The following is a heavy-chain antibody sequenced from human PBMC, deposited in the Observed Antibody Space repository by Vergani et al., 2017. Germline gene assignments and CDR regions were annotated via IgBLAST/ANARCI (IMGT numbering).Heavy chain of an antibody. D-gene: IGHD3-22*01. CDR3: ARVPSDYYDSSGKNAFDI. Sequence: QVQLQESGPGLVKPSETLSLTCTVSGGSISSYYWSWIRQPPGKGLEWIGYIYYSGRTNYNPSLKSRVTIAVDTSKNQFSLKLSSVTAADTAVYYCARVPSDYYDSSGKNAFDIWGQGTMVTVSS. CDR1: GGSISSYY. J-gene: IGHJ3*02. V-gene: IGHV4-59*01. CDR2: IYYSGRT.